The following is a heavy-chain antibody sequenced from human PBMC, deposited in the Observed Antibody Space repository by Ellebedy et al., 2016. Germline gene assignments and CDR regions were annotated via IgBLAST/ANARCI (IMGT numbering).Heavy chain of an antibody. CDR2: INAGNGNT. V-gene: IGHV1-3*01. CDR1: GYTFTTYA. CDR3: ARHGDYGGIGDY. J-gene: IGHJ4*02. Sequence: ASVKVSCKASGYTFTTYAMHWVRQAPGQRLEWMGWINAGNGNTKYSQKFQGRVTITRDTSASTAYMELSSLRSEDTAVYYCARHGDYGGIGDYWGQGILVTVSS. D-gene: IGHD4-23*01.